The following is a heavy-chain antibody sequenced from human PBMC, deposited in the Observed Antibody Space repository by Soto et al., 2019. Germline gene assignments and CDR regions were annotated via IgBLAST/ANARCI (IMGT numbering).Heavy chain of an antibody. CDR1: GFTFDEYA. J-gene: IGHJ6*02. CDR3: AKDMEDCSGGSCYGMDV. D-gene: IGHD2-15*01. CDR2: ISWDGGST. V-gene: IGHV3-43D*04. Sequence: LRXSFASSGFTFDEYAMHWVRQAPGKGLEWVSLISWDGGSTYYADSVKGRFTISRDNSKNSLYLQMNSLRAEDTALYYCAKDMEDCSGGSCYGMDVWGQGTTVTVSS.